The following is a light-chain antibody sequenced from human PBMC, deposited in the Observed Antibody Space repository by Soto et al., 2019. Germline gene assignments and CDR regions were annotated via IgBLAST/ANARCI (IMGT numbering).Light chain of an antibody. Sequence: QSVVTQPPSASGAPGQRVTISCSGSNSNSGSNYVYWYQQLPGTAPRLLIFRNTQRPSGVPDRFSGSKSVTSASLAISGLRSEDVADYYCASWDDSLSDVVFGGGTKLTVL. J-gene: IGLJ2*01. CDR1: NSNSGSNY. V-gene: IGLV1-47*01. CDR3: ASWDDSLSDVV. CDR2: RNT.